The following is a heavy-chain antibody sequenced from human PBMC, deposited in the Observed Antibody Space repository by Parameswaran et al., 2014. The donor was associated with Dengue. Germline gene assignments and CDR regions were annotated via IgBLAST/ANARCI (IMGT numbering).Heavy chain of an antibody. CDR2: INPSGGTT. J-gene: IGHJ6*02. CDR3: SRIDYYSYYGMDL. V-gene: IGHV1-46*01. Sequence: WVRQAPGQGLEWMGVINPSGGTTTYAQKFQGRVTMTRDTSTSTVYMELSSLRSEDTAVYYCSRIDYYSYYGMDLWGQGTTVTVS.